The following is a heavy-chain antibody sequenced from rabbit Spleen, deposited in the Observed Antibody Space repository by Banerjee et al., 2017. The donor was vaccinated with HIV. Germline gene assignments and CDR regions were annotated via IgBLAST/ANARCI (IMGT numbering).Heavy chain of an antibody. V-gene: IGHV1S40*01. CDR3: ARDDYDSGWYLNL. D-gene: IGHD1-1*01. CDR1: GFDFSSGYD. Sequence: QSLEESGGDLVKPGASLTLTCTASGFDFSSGYDMCWVRQAPGKGLEWIGCIDPFFETTDYATWAKGRFTSSKTSSTTVTLQMTSLTAADTATYFCARDDYDSGWYLNLWGPGTLVTVS. CDR2: IDPFFETT. J-gene: IGHJ4*01.